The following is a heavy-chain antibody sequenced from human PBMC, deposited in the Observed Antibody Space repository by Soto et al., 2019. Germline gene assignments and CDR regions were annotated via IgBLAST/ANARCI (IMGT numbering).Heavy chain of an antibody. V-gene: IGHV1-24*01. CDR2: FDPEDGET. CDR3: ATAAYYYDSSGYLPGPFDY. J-gene: IGHJ4*02. CDR1: GYTLTELS. Sequence: ASVKVSCKVSGYTLTELSMHWVRQAPGKGLEWMGGFDPEDGETIYAQKFQGRVTMTEDTSTDTAYMELSSLRSEDTAVYYCATAAYYYDSSGYLPGPFDYWGQGTLVTVSS. D-gene: IGHD3-22*01.